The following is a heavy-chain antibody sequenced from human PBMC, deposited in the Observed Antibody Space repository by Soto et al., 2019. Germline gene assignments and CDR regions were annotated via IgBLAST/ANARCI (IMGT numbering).Heavy chain of an antibody. D-gene: IGHD1-7*01. CDR2: INHSGRT. V-gene: IGHV4-34*01. Sequence: QVHLQQWGAGLLKPSETLSLTCAVHGGPFNGYKWTWIRQPPGKGLEWIGDINHSGRTNSNPSPESRLTISADTSKNQFSLNLSSVTAADTAVYYCARGLDLWASSIDYWGQGILVTVSS. CDR3: ARGLDLWASSIDY. CDR1: GGPFNGYK. J-gene: IGHJ4*02.